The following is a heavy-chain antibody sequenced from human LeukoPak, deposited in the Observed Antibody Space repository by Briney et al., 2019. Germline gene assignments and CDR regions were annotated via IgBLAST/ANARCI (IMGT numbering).Heavy chain of an antibody. Sequence: GGSLRLSCAASGFTFSSYGMHWVRQAPGQGLEWVAGIWYDGGNTYYADSVKGRFTISRDNSKSTLYLQMNSLRAEDTAVYYCARESPGYDILTGYYDYWGQGTLVTVSS. V-gene: IGHV3-33*01. J-gene: IGHJ4*02. CDR1: GFTFSSYG. CDR3: ARESPGYDILTGYYDY. D-gene: IGHD3-9*01. CDR2: IWYDGGNT.